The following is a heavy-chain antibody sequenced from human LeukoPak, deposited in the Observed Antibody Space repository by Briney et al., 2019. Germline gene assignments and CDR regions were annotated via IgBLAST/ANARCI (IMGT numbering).Heavy chain of an antibody. V-gene: IGHV3-21*01. CDR1: GFTFSSYS. Sequence: GGSLRLSCAASGFTFSSYSMNWVRQAPGKGLEWVSSISSSSSYIYYADSVKGRFTISRDNAKNSLYLQMNSLRAEDTAVCYCARPLDYYDSSGYYSTTPFDYWGQGTLVTVSS. D-gene: IGHD3-22*01. CDR2: ISSSSSYI. J-gene: IGHJ4*02. CDR3: ARPLDYYDSSGYYSTTPFDY.